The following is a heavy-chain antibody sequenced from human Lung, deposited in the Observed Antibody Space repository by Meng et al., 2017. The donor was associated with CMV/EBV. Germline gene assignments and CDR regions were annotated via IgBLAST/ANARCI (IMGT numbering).Heavy chain of an antibody. D-gene: IGHD6-6*01. V-gene: IGHV3-48*04. CDR2: ISSGSSTI. J-gene: IGHJ6*02. CDR1: GFSFSSYS. CDR3: ARAPGAARSEYDMDV. Sequence: GEXXKISCVVSGFSFSSYSMNWVRQAPGKGLEWVSYISSGSSTIYYGDSVKGRFTISRDNAKNSLYLQMNSLRAEDTAVYYCARAPGAARSEYDMDVWGQGXTVTVSS.